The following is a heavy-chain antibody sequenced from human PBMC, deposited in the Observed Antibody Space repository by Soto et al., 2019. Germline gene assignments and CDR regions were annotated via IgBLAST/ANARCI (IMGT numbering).Heavy chain of an antibody. J-gene: IGHJ4*02. CDR1: GYTITSYY. Sequence: ASVKVSCKASGYTITSYYMHWVRQEPGQGLEWMGGINPSFGSTSYAQKFQGRVTMTGDKTTSTAYMELSSLRSEDTAVYYCATLRDYSDTSDDYWGQGTLVTVSS. CDR2: INPSFGST. V-gene: IGHV1-46*01. CDR3: ATLRDYSDTSDDY. D-gene: IGHD4-17*01.